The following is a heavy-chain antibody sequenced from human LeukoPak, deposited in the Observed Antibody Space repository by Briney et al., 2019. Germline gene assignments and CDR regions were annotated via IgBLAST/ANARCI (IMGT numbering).Heavy chain of an antibody. CDR3: AREGDLGDNWFDP. CDR1: GGSFSGYY. CDR2: INHSGST. V-gene: IGHV4-34*01. J-gene: IGHJ5*02. Sequence: SETLSLTCAVYGGSFSGYYWSWIRQPPGKGLEWIGEINHSGSTNYNPSLKSRVTISVDTSRNQFSLKLSSVTAADTAVYYCAREGDLGDNWFDPWGQGTLVTVSS. D-gene: IGHD2-21*01.